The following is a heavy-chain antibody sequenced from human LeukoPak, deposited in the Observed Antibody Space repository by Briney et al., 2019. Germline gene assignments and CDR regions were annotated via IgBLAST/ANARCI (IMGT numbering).Heavy chain of an antibody. D-gene: IGHD3-16*02. CDR2: INPNSGGT. Sequence: ASVKVSCKASGYTFTGYYMHWVRQAPGQALEWMGRINPNSGGTNYAQKFQGRVTMTRDTSISTAYMELSRLRSDDTAVYYCARDIYDYVWGSYLTDAFDIWGQGTMVTVSS. J-gene: IGHJ3*02. CDR3: ARDIYDYVWGSYLTDAFDI. CDR1: GYTFTGYY. V-gene: IGHV1-2*06.